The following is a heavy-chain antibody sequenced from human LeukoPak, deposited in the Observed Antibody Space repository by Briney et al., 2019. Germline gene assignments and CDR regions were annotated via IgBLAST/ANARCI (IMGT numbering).Heavy chain of an antibody. CDR3: ARQRSGWSYDAFDI. Sequence: ASVKVSCKASGYTFTGYHIHWVRQAPGQGLEWMGRINPNSGGTNYEQKFQGRVTMTRDTSISTAYMELSRLRSDDTAVYYCARQRSGWSYDAFDIWGQGTMVTVSS. J-gene: IGHJ3*02. CDR2: INPNSGGT. CDR1: GYTFTGYH. D-gene: IGHD6-19*01. V-gene: IGHV1-2*06.